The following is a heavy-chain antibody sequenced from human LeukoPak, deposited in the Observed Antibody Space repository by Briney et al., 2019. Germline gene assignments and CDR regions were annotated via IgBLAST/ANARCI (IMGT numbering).Heavy chain of an antibody. J-gene: IGHJ2*01. D-gene: IGHD3-22*01. CDR2: ISYSGST. CDR1: GGSISNYY. V-gene: IGHV4-59*08. CDR3: ARRGNYYDSSGYYHHWYFDL. Sequence: SETLSLTCTVSGGSISNYYWGWVRQPPGKGLEWIGYISYSGSTNYNPSLKSRVTISVDTSKNQFSLKLSSVTAADTAVYYCARRGNYYDSSGYYHHWYFDLWGPGTLVTVSS.